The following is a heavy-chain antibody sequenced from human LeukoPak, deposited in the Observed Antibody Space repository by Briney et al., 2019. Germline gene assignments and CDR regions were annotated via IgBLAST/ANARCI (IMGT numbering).Heavy chain of an antibody. D-gene: IGHD3-10*01. CDR1: GGSISSYY. Sequence: PSETLSLTCTVSGGSISSYYWSWIRQPPGKGLEWIAYIHYSGSTSYNPSLRSRVTISVDTSKNQFSLKLSSVTAADTAVYYCARLTNYGSGNYYNDYWGQGTLVTVSS. CDR2: IHYSGST. CDR3: ARLTNYGSGNYYNDY. J-gene: IGHJ4*02. V-gene: IGHV4-59*13.